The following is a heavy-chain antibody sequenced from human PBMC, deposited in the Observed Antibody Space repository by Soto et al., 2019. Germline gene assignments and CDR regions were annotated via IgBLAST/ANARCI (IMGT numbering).Heavy chain of an antibody. CDR2: ISSSSSSI. CDR1: GCTFSSYN. CDR3: ATRPLYGDYAIDFDH. D-gene: IGHD4-17*01. V-gene: IGHV3-48*02. J-gene: IGHJ4*02. Sequence: GGSLRLSCAASGCTFSSYNMNWVRQAPGKGLDWVSYISSSSSSIHYADSVKGRFTISRDNAKNSLYLQMNSLRDEDTAVYYCATRPLYGDYAIDFDHWGQGTLVTVSS.